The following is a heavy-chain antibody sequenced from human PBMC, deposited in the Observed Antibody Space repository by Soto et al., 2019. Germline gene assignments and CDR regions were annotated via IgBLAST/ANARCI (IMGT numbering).Heavy chain of an antibody. CDR1: GFTFSSYS. Sequence: LSLSCAASGFTFSSYSMNWVRQAPGQGLEWVSSISSSSSYIYYADSVKGRFTISRDNAKNSLYLQMNSLRAEDTAVYYCARGIRGSYYDDAFDIWGQGTMVTVSS. CDR2: ISSSSSYI. J-gene: IGHJ3*02. D-gene: IGHD1-26*01. CDR3: ARGIRGSYYDDAFDI. V-gene: IGHV3-21*01.